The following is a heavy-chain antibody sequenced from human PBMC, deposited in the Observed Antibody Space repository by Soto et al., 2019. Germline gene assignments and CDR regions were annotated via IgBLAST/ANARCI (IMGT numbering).Heavy chain of an antibody. D-gene: IGHD6-6*01. J-gene: IGHJ4*02. CDR1: GFSFSTSGVG. CDR2: IYWDDDK. CDR3: AHSTLRPFPPHPFDY. V-gene: IGHV2-5*02. Sequence: QITLKESGPTLVKPTQTLTLTCTFSGFSFSTSGVGVGWIRQPPGKALAWLALIYWDDDKRYSPSLKSRLTITKDTSKNQVVLTMTNMDPVDTATYYCAHSTLRPFPPHPFDYWGQGTLVTVSS.